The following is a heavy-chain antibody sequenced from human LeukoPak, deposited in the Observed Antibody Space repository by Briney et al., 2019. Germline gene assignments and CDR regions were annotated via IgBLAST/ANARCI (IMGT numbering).Heavy chain of an antibody. J-gene: IGHJ3*02. CDR3: ARSDHNIWNAFDI. CDR2: MNPNSGNT. V-gene: IGHV1-8*03. CDR1: GYTFTSYD. D-gene: IGHD2/OR15-2a*01. Sequence: ASVKVSCKASGYTFTSYDINWVRQATGQGLEWMGWMNPNSGNTGYAQKFQGRVTITRNTPISTAYMELSSLTSEDTAVYYCARSDHNIWNAFDIWGQGTMVTVSS.